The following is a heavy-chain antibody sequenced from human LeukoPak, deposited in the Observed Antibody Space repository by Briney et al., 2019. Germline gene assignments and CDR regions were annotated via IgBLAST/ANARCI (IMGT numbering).Heavy chain of an antibody. CDR3: AKGSAGFGALPPIYMDV. D-gene: IGHD3-10*01. Sequence: GRSLRLSCAASGFTFDDYAMHWVRQAPGKGLEWGSGISWNSGSIGYADSVKGRFTISRDNAKNSLYLQMNSLRAEDTALYYCAKGSAGFGALPPIYMDVWGKGTTVTVSS. CDR2: ISWNSGSI. V-gene: IGHV3-9*01. CDR1: GFTFDDYA. J-gene: IGHJ6*03.